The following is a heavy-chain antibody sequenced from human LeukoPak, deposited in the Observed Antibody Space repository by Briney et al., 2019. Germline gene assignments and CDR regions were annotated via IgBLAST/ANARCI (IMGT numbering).Heavy chain of an antibody. CDR3: AKDRLGDYVWGSYLY. D-gene: IGHD3-16*02. CDR2: ISGSGSNT. V-gene: IGHV3-23*01. J-gene: IGHJ4*02. Sequence: GGSLRLSCAASGFTFSNYAMTWVRQAPGKGLECVSVISGSGSNTDYADSVKGRFTISRDNSKNTLYLQMNSLRAEDTAVYYCAKDRLGDYVWGSYLYWGQGTLVTVSS. CDR1: GFTFSNYA.